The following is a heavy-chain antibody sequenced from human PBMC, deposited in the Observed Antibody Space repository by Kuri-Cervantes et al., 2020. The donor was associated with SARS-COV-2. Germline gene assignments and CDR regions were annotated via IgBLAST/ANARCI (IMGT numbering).Heavy chain of an antibody. CDR2: MNPNSGNT. Sequence: ASVKVSCKASGYTFTSYDINWVRQATGQGLEWMGWMNPNSGNTGYAQKFQGRVTMTRNTSISTAYMELSSLRFEDTAVYYCARVHDFWSGYYTSWGQGTLVTVSS. D-gene: IGHD3-3*01. V-gene: IGHV1-8*02. CDR3: ARVHDFWSGYYTS. J-gene: IGHJ5*02. CDR1: GYTFTSYD.